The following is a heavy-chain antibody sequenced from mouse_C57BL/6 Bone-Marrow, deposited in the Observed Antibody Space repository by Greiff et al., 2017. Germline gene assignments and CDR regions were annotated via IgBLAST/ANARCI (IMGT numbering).Heavy chain of an antibody. CDR3: ARQGTGTDY. J-gene: IGHJ2*01. D-gene: IGHD4-1*01. CDR2: ISSGGSYT. V-gene: IGHV5-6*01. Sequence: EVQLVESGGDLVKPGGSLKLSCAASGFPFSSYGMSWVRPTPDKRLEWVATISSGGSYTYYPDSVKGRFTISSDNAQNPLYLQLSSLKSEDTARYYCARQGTGTDYWGQGTTLTVSS. CDR1: GFPFSSYG.